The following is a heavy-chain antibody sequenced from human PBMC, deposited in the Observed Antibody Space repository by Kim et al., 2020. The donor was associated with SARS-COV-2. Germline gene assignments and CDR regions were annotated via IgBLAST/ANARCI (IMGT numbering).Heavy chain of an antibody. CDR3: ARADNYDYVWGSYQGLDY. Sequence: KGRFTISRDNAKNTLYLQMGSLRAEDMAVYYCARADNYDYVWGSYQGLDYWGQGTLVTVSS. J-gene: IGHJ4*02. D-gene: IGHD3-16*02. V-gene: IGHV3-64*01.